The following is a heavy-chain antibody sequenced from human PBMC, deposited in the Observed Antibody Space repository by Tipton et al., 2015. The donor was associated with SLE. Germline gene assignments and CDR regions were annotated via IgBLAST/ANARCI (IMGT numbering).Heavy chain of an antibody. CDR2: ISYSGIT. CDR1: GGLLSTTNW. D-gene: IGHD3-3*01. Sequence: TLSLTCALSGGLLSTTNWWSWVRQPPGKGLEWIGDISYSGITNYNPSLNSRVTISVDTSKNQFSLKVNSVTAADTAVYYCARGSPFMEWERNWFDPWGQGTLVTVSS. V-gene: IGHV4-4*02. J-gene: IGHJ5*02. CDR3: ARGSPFMEWERNWFDP.